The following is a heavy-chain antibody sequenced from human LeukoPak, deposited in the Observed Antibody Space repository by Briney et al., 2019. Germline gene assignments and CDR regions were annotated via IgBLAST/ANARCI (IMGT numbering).Heavy chain of an antibody. V-gene: IGHV4-38-2*02. D-gene: IGHD3-3*01. J-gene: IGHJ3*02. CDR2: IYHSGST. Sequence: SETLSLTCTVSGYSISSGYYWGWIRQPPGKGLEWIGSIYHSGSTYYNPYLKSRVTISVDTSKNQFSLKLSSVTAADTAVYYCARGITIFGVVSSDAFDIWGQGTMVTVSS. CDR3: ARGITIFGVVSSDAFDI. CDR1: GYSISSGYY.